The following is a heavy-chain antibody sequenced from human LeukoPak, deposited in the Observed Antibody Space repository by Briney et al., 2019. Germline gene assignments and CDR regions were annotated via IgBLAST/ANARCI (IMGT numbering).Heavy chain of an antibody. J-gene: IGHJ5*02. V-gene: IGHV3-48*02. D-gene: IGHD6-13*01. CDR1: GFTSSSYS. CDR2: ISSSSSTI. CDR3: ASQYSSSWYWFDP. Sequence: GGSLRLSCAASGFTSSSYSMNWVRQAPGKGLEWVSYISSSSSTIYYADSVKGRFTISRDNAKNSLYLQMNSLRDEDTAVYYCASQYSSSWYWFDPWGQGTRVTVSS.